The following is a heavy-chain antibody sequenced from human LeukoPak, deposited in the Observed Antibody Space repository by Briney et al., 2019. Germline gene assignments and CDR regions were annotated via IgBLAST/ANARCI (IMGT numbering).Heavy chain of an antibody. CDR2: IYSGDRT. V-gene: IGHV3-53*01. CDR3: AREGVVRGVILDY. D-gene: IGHD3-10*01. Sequence: GGSLRLSCAASGFSVSDNYMSWVRQAPGKGLEWVSVIYSGDRTYYADSVKGRFTISRDNSKNTLYLQMNSLRAEDTAVYYCAREGVVRGVILDYWGQGTLVTVSS. CDR1: GFSVSDNY. J-gene: IGHJ4*02.